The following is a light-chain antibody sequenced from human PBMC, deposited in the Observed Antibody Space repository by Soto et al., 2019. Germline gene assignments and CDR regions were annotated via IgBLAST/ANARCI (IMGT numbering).Light chain of an antibody. Sequence: DIQLTQSPPFLSASVGDRVTVTCRASQTINNYLAWFRKKQGKAPKLLIYPASTLQGGVPSRFSGHGFGINFTLTISSLQPEDFATYYCQQLHAYPHTFGQGTKLDIK. CDR2: PAS. V-gene: IGKV1-9*01. J-gene: IGKJ2*01. CDR1: QTINNY. CDR3: QQLHAYPHT.